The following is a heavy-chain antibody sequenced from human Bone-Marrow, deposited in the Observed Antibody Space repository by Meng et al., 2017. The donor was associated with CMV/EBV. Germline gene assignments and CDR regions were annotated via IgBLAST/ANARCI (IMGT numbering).Heavy chain of an antibody. CDR2: ISSSGSTI. Sequence: ISCAASGFTFSDYYMSWIRQAPGKGLEWVSYISSSGSTIYYADSVKGRFTISRDNAKNSLYLQMNSLRAEDTAVYYCARTLDDFWSGYYPYYYYGMDVWGQGTTVTVSS. J-gene: IGHJ6*02. D-gene: IGHD3-3*01. CDR1: GFTFSDYY. V-gene: IGHV3-11*04. CDR3: ARTLDDFWSGYYPYYYYGMDV.